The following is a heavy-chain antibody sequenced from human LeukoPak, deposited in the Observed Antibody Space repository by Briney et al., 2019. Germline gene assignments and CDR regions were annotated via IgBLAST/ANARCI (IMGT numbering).Heavy chain of an antibody. Sequence: GGSLRLSCAASGFTFSSYAMHWVRQAPGKGLEWVAVISYDGSNKYYADSVKGRFTISRDNSKNTLYLQMISLRAEDTAVYYCAACRCPEAAFQHWGQGTLVTVSS. CDR1: GFTFSSYA. J-gene: IGHJ1*01. CDR2: ISYDGSNK. V-gene: IGHV3-30*04. CDR3: AACRCPEAAFQH. D-gene: IGHD6-19*01.